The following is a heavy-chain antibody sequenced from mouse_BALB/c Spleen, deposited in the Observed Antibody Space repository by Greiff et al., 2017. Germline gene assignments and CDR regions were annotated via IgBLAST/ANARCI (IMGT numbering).Heavy chain of an antibody. V-gene: IGHV3-8*02. Sequence: EVQRVESGPSLVKPSQTLSLTCSVTGDSITSGYWNWIRKFPGNKLEYMGYISYSGSTSYNPSLKSRISITRDTSKNQYYLQLNSVTTEDTATDYCANYGSSYNYAMDYWGQGTTVTVSS. CDR3: ANYGSSYNYAMDY. CDR1: GDSITSGY. J-gene: IGHJ4*01. CDR2: ISYSGST. D-gene: IGHD1-1*01.